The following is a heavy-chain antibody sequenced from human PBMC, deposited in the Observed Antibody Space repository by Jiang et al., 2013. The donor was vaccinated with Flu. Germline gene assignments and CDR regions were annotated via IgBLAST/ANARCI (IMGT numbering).Heavy chain of an antibody. D-gene: IGHD5-24*01. J-gene: IGHJ3*02. CDR2: ANPHSGNT. Sequence: SGAEVKKPGASVKVSCKTSGYTFTSYGISWVRQAPGQGLEWMGWANPHSGNTKYAQKVQGRVTMTTDTSTRTAYMELRSLTSDDTAVYYCVRVGQLALDAFDMWAKGQWSPSLQ. CDR1: GYTFTSYG. CDR3: VRVGQLALDAFDM. V-gene: IGHV1-18*04.